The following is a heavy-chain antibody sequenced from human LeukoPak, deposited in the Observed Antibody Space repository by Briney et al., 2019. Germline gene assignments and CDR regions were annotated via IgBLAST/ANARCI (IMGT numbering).Heavy chain of an antibody. CDR3: ARRMGRMFGERYYYYHYMDV. CDR1: GGSISSYY. V-gene: IGHV4-59*12. CDR2: IYYSGST. Sequence: PSETLSLTCTVSGGSISSYYWSWIRQPPGKGLEWIGYIYYSGSTNYNPSLKSRVTISVDTSKNQFSLKLSSVTTADTAVYYCARRMGRMFGERYYYYHYMDVWGKGTTVTISS. J-gene: IGHJ6*03. D-gene: IGHD3-10*02.